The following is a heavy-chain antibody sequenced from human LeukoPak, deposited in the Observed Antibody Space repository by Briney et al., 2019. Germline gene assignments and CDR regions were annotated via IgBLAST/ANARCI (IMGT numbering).Heavy chain of an antibody. CDR2: IYHSGST. CDR3: ARVHGDCSSTSCYSFAEAFWFDP. J-gene: IGHJ5*02. CDR1: GYSISSGYY. Sequence: SETLSLTCTVSGYSISSGYYWGWIRQPPGKGLEWIGSIYHSGSTYYNPSLKSRVTISVDTSKNQFSLKLSSVTAADTAVYYCARVHGDCSSTSCYSFAEAFWFDPWGQGTLVTVSS. V-gene: IGHV4-38-2*02. D-gene: IGHD2-2*01.